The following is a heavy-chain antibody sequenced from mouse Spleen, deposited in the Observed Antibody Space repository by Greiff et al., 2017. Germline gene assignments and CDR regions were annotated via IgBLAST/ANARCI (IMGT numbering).Heavy chain of an antibody. Sequence: ESGPGLVKPSQSLSLTCTVTGYSITSDYAWNWIRQFPGNKLEWMGYISYSGSTSYNPSLKSRISITRDTSKNQFFLQLNSVTTEDTATYYCAREDYDEGGFDYWGQGTTLTVSS. CDR3: AREDYDEGGFDY. V-gene: IGHV3-2*02. J-gene: IGHJ2*01. CDR2: ISYSGST. CDR1: GYSITSDYA. D-gene: IGHD2-4*01.